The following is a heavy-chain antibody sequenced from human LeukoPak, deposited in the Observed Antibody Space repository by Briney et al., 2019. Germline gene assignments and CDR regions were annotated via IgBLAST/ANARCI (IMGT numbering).Heavy chain of an antibody. Sequence: GESLKISCEGSGYSFTSYWIGWVRQMPGKGLEWMGIIYPGDSDTRYSPSFQGQVTISADKSISTAYLQWSSLKASDTAMYYCARRPRGGIWFGELAIDYWGQGTLVTVSS. CDR1: GYSFTSYW. CDR2: IYPGDSDT. D-gene: IGHD3-10*01. J-gene: IGHJ4*02. V-gene: IGHV5-51*01. CDR3: ARRPRGGIWFGELAIDY.